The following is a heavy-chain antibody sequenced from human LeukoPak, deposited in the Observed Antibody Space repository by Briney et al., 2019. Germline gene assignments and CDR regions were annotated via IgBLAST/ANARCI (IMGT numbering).Heavy chain of an antibody. D-gene: IGHD4-17*01. J-gene: IGHJ4*02. Sequence: ETLSLTCAVSGYSISSNNWWAWIRQPPGKGLEWVSLISGNAESTYYADPVKGRVTASRDNSKNPLYLQMSSLRADDTAVYYCARLRNTMTTPRFDYWGQGTLVTVSS. CDR1: GYSISSNN. CDR3: ARLRNTMTTPRFDY. V-gene: IGHV3-23*01. CDR2: ISGNAEST.